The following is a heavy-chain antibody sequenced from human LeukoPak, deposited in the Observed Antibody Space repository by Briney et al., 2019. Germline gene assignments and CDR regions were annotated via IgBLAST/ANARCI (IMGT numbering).Heavy chain of an antibody. D-gene: IGHD1-1*01. CDR1: GFTFSTYW. CDR2: IDTDGSVT. J-gene: IGHJ5*02. CDR3: SRSSNSPDH. Sequence: GGSLRLSCAASGFTFSTYWMHWVRQVPGKGLVWVSRIDTDGSVTSFADSVKGRFTISRDNARNTLYLHMNLLRAEDTAVYYCSRSSNSPDHCGQGTLVTVSS. V-gene: IGHV3-74*01.